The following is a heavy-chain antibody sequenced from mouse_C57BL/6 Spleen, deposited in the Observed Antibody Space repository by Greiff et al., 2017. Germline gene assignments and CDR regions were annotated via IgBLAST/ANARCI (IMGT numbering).Heavy chain of an antibody. V-gene: IGHV5-16*01. D-gene: IGHD2-2*01. CDR2: INYDGSST. CDR1: GFPFSDYY. CDR3: ARDGGYLYYFDY. J-gene: IGHJ2*01. Sequence: DVHLVESEGGLVQPGSSMKLSCTASGFPFSDYYLAWVRPVPEKGLEWVANINYDGSSTYYLDSLQSRFIISRDNAKNILYLQMSSLKSEDTATYYCARDGGYLYYFDYWGQGTTLTVSS.